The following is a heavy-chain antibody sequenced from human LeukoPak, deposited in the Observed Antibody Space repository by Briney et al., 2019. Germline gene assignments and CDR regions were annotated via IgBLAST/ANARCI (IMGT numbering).Heavy chain of an antibody. CDR3: ARASIAAAGYYFDY. CDR2: IYSGGST. Sequence: QAGGSLRLSCAASGFTVSTNYMSWVRQAPGKGLEWVSVIYSGGSTYYADSVRGRFTISRDNSKNTLYLQMNSLRAEDTAVYYCARASIAAAGYYFDYWGQGTLVTVYS. D-gene: IGHD6-13*01. V-gene: IGHV3-66*01. J-gene: IGHJ4*02. CDR1: GFTVSTNY.